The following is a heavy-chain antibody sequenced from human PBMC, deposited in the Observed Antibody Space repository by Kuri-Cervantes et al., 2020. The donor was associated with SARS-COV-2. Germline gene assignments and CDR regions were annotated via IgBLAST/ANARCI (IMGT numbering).Heavy chain of an antibody. CDR1: GFTFSSYS. V-gene: IGHV3-21*01. CDR2: ISSSSSYI. Sequence: GGSLRLSCAASGFTFSSYSMNWVRQAPGKGLEWVSSISSSSSYIYYADSVKGRFTISRDNAKNSLYLQMNSLRAEDTAVYYCAKDGTSYQLLPNWFDPWGQGTLVTVSS. CDR3: AKDGTSYQLLPNWFDP. D-gene: IGHD2-2*01. J-gene: IGHJ5*02.